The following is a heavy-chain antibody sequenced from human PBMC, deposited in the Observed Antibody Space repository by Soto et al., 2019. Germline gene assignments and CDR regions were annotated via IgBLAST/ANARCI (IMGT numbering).Heavy chain of an antibody. Sequence: PGGSLRLSCAASGFTFSSYAMSWVRQAPGKGLEWVSAISGSGVSTYYADSVKGRFTISRDNSKNTLYLQMNSLRAEDTAVYYCANFDISSDYGRPRYWGQGTLFTV. CDR2: ISGSGVST. J-gene: IGHJ4*02. D-gene: IGHD6-25*01. CDR3: ANFDISSDYGRPRY. V-gene: IGHV3-23*01. CDR1: GFTFSSYA.